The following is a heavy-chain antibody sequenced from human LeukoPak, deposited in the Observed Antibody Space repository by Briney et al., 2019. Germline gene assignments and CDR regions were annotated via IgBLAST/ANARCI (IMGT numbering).Heavy chain of an antibody. V-gene: IGHV4-39*07. D-gene: IGHD2-21*02. CDR3: ARGAYCGGDCYLAAFDI. Sequence: SETLSLTCTVSGGSISSSSYYWGWIRQPPGKGLEWIGSIYYSGSTYYNPSLKSRVTISVDTSKNQFSLKLSSVTAADTAVYYCARGAYCGGDCYLAAFDIWGQGTMVTVSS. CDR2: IYYSGST. J-gene: IGHJ3*02. CDR1: GGSISSSSYY.